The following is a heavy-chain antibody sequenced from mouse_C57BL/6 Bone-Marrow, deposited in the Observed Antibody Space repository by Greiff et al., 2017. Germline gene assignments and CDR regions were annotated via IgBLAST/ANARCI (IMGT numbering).Heavy chain of an antibody. CDR3: TTTTVGDD. D-gene: IGHD1-1*01. V-gene: IGHV14-4*01. CDR2: IDPENGDT. CDR1: GFTIKDDY. J-gene: IGHJ2*01. Sequence: EVQLQQSGAELVRPGASVKLSCTASGFTIKDDYMHWVKQRPEQGLEWIGWIDPENGDTEYASKFQGKATITADTSSNTAYLQLSSLTSEDTAVYYCTTTTVGDDWGQGTTLTVAS.